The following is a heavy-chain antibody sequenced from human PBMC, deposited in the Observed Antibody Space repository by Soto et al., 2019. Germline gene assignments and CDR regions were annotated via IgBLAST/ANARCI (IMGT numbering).Heavy chain of an antibody. CDR1: GFTFSSYA. Sequence: GGSLRLSCAASGFTFSSYAMSWVRQPPGKGLEWVSAISGSGGSTYYADSVKGRFTISRDNSKNTLYLQMNSLRAEVTAVYYCAKRPYGDKDFDYWGQGTLVTVSS. CDR3: AKRPYGDKDFDY. CDR2: ISGSGGST. J-gene: IGHJ4*02. D-gene: IGHD4-17*01. V-gene: IGHV3-23*01.